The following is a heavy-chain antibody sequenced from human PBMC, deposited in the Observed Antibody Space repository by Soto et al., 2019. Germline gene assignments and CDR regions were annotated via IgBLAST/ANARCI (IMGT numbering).Heavy chain of an antibody. CDR1: GYSFTSYW. CDR2: IYPYDSDT. V-gene: IGHV5-51*01. D-gene: IGHD2-2*01. Sequence: GESLKISCMGSGYSFTSYWIGWVRQMPGKGMEWMGNIYPYDSDTRYSPSFQGQVTISADTSITTAYLQWSGLRPSDTAMYFCARHLGGSTRGNFDYWGKEPLVTVSS. CDR3: ARHLGGSTRGNFDY. J-gene: IGHJ4*01.